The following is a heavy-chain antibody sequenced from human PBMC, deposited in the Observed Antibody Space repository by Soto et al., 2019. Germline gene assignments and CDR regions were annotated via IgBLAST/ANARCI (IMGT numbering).Heavy chain of an antibody. Sequence: PGGSLRLSCAASGFTFSIYAMTWVRQAPGKGLEWVSTTGGNGRTTYYADSVKGRFTVSRDNSKNTLGLQMSSLRSEDTAVYYCARARITIFGVGNYYYGMDVWGQGTTVTVSS. D-gene: IGHD3-3*01. CDR1: GFTFSIYA. V-gene: IGHV3-23*01. J-gene: IGHJ6*02. CDR2: TGGNGRTT. CDR3: ARARITIFGVGNYYYGMDV.